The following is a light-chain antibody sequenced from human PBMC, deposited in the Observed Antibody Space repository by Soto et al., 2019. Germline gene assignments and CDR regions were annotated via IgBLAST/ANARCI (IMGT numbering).Light chain of an antibody. CDR3: QQYNNWPPWT. CDR1: QSVSSN. CDR2: GAS. Sequence: EMVMTQSRATLSVSPGERATLSCRASQSVSSNLAWYQQKPGQAPRLLIYGASTRATGIPARFSGSGSGTEFTLTISSLQSEDFAVYYCQQYNNWPPWTFGQGTKVDI. V-gene: IGKV3-15*01. J-gene: IGKJ1*01.